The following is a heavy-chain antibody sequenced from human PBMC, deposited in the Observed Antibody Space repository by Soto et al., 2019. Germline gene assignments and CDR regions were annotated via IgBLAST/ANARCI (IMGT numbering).Heavy chain of an antibody. D-gene: IGHD6-13*01. V-gene: IGHV3-33*06. CDR1: GFTFSIYG. Sequence: GGSLRLSCAASGFTFSIYGMHWVRQAPGKGLEWVAVIWYDGSNKYYADSVKGRFTISRDNSKNTLYLQVDSLRAEDTAVYYCAKDRSSSLDGMDVWGQGTTVTVSS. CDR2: IWYDGSNK. CDR3: AKDRSSSLDGMDV. J-gene: IGHJ6*02.